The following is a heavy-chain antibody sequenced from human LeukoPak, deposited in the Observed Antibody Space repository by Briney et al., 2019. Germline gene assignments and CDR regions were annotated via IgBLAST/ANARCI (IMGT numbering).Heavy chain of an antibody. CDR1: GGSISSSSYY. J-gene: IGHJ4*02. Sequence: PSETLSLTCTVSGGSISSSSYYWGWIRQPPGKGLEWIGSIYYSGSTYYNPSLKSRVTISVDTSKNQFSLKLSSVTAADTAVYYCARDAMAIIAAAGFDYWGQGTLVTVSS. CDR3: ARDAMAIIAAAGFDY. V-gene: IGHV4-39*07. CDR2: IYYSGST. D-gene: IGHD6-13*01.